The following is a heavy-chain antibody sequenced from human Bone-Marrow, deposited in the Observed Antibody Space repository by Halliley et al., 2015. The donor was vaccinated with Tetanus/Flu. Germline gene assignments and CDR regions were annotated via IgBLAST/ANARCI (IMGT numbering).Heavy chain of an antibody. V-gene: IGHV3-15*07. Sequence: GRIKSKSDGGTTDYTAPVKGRFTISRDDSKNTLYLQMNSLKTEDTAVYFCTTESLHGDYTLDYWGQGTLVTVSS. J-gene: IGHJ4*02. CDR3: TTESLHGDYTLDY. CDR2: IKSKSDGGTT. D-gene: IGHD4-17*01.